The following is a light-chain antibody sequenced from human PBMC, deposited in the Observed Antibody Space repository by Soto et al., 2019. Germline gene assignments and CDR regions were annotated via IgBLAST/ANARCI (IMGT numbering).Light chain of an antibody. J-gene: IGLJ1*01. Sequence: QLVLTQPPSASGTPGQRVPISCSGSSSNIGSNTVNWYQQLPGTAPKLLIYSNNQRPSGVPDRFSGSKSGTSASLAISGLQSEDEADYYCAAWDDSLNGDVFGTGTKVTVL. V-gene: IGLV1-44*01. CDR1: SSNIGSNT. CDR3: AAWDDSLNGDV. CDR2: SNN.